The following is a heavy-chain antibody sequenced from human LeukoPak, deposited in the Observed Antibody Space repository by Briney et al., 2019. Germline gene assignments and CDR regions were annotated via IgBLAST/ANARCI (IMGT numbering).Heavy chain of an antibody. CDR1: IGPLSSYY. CDR3: ASSGLMRESFDY. D-gene: IGHD3-10*01. CDR2: IYTSGST. V-gene: IGHV4-4*07. Sequence: SETLTLTCTDWIGPLSSYYWIWLRQPAGKGLEGIGRIYTSGSTNYNPSLESRVTISVDKSKNQFSLKLSSVTAADTAVYYCASSGLMRESFDYWGQGTLVTVSS. J-gene: IGHJ4*02.